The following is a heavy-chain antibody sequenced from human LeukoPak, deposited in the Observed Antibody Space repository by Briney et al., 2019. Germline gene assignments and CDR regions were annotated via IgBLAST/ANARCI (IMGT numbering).Heavy chain of an antibody. CDR2: MNPNSGNT. CDR1: GYTFPSYD. D-gene: IGHD6-13*01. Sequence: ASVKVSCKASGYTFPSYDINWVRQAPGQGLEWMGWMNPNSGNTVYAQKFQGRVTMTRNTSISTAYMELSSLRSEDTAVYYCARGVAAALDYWGQGTLVTVSS. J-gene: IGHJ4*02. CDR3: ARGVAAALDY. V-gene: IGHV1-8*01.